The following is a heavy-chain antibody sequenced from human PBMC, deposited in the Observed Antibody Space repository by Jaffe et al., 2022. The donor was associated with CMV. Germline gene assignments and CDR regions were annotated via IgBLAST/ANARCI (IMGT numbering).Heavy chain of an antibody. Sequence: EVQLVESGGGLVQPGGSLRLSCAASEFSFSTSDMNWVRQAPGKGLEWVSYINSRGSNIFYADSVKGRFTISRDNTKNSLYLQMNSLRAEDTALYYCAREGGYTGYNSYWYFDLWGRGTLVTVSS. CDR1: EFSFSTSD. J-gene: IGHJ2*01. CDR3: AREGGYTGYNSYWYFDL. CDR2: INSRGSNI. V-gene: IGHV3-48*03. D-gene: IGHD5-12*01.